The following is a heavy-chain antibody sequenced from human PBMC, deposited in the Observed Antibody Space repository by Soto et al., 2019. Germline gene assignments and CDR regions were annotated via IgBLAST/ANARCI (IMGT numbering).Heavy chain of an antibody. D-gene: IGHD2-21*01. CDR3: ARGRRDDYESGDWVPLAY. V-gene: IGHV1-8*01. CDR2: MNPDSGDT. Sequence: QVQLVQSGAEVKKPGASVKVSCKASGYTFTNYDINWVRQATGQGLEWMGWMNPDSGDTRYAQEFQGRVTMTRDTSISTAYMELSSLRSEDTAVYYCARGRRDDYESGDWVPLAYWGQGTLVIVSS. CDR1: GYTFTNYD. J-gene: IGHJ4*02.